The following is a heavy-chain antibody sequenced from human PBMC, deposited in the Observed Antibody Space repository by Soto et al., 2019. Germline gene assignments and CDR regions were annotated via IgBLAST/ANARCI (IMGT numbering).Heavy chain of an antibody. Sequence: QVQLVQSGAEVKKPGASVKVSCKASGYTFNNYGISWVRQAPGQGLEWMGWISTYHGYANYAQNVQGSVTMTTDTSTPTAYLELRSLRSADTAVYYCARNGSGTYYTVPDYWGQGTLVTVSS. V-gene: IGHV1-18*04. CDR2: ISTYHGYA. D-gene: IGHD3-10*01. CDR1: GYTFNNYG. CDR3: ARNGSGTYYTVPDY. J-gene: IGHJ4*02.